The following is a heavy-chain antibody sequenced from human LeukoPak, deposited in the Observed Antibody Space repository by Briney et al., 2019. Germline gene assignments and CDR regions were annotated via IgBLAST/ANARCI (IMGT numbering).Heavy chain of an antibody. CDR2: IYYSGST. CDR3: PRDHSSSWPLYDAFDI. V-gene: IGHV4-59*12. Sequence: SETLSLTCTVSGGSISSYYWSWIRQPPGKGLEWIGYIYYSGSTNYNPSLKSRVTISVDTSKNQFSLKLSSVTAADTAVYYCPRDHSSSWPLYDAFDIWGQGTMVTVSS. J-gene: IGHJ3*02. CDR1: GGSISSYY. D-gene: IGHD6-13*01.